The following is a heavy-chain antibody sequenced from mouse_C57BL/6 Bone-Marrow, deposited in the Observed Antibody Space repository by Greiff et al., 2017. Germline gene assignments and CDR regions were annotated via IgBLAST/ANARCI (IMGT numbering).Heavy chain of an antibody. Sequence: EVQLQESGAELVRPGASVKLSCTASGFNIKDDYMHWVKQRPEQGLEWIGWIDPENGDTEYASKFQGKATITADTSSNTAYLQLSSLTSEDTAVYYCTTDGYGSSYWGQGTTLTVSS. CDR1: GFNIKDDY. J-gene: IGHJ2*01. CDR3: TTDGYGSSY. CDR2: IDPENGDT. V-gene: IGHV14-4*01. D-gene: IGHD1-1*01.